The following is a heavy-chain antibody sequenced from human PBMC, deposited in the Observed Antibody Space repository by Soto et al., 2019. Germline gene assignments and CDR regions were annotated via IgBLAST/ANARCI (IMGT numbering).Heavy chain of an antibody. J-gene: IGHJ5*01. V-gene: IGHV4-30-4*01. CDR1: GDSISTVDYF. CDR2: IYKSATT. Sequence: SETLSLTCSVSGDSISTVDYFWAWIRQPPGRALEYIGYIYKSATTYYNPSFEGRVAISLDTSKSHFSLNVTSVTAADTAVYFCARGRYCLTGRCFPNWFDSWGQGTLVTVSS. CDR3: ARGRYCLTGRCFPNWFDS. D-gene: IGHD2-15*01.